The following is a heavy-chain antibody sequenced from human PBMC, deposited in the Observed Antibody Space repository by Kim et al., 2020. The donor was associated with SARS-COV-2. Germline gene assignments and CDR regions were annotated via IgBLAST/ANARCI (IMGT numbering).Heavy chain of an antibody. J-gene: IGHJ4*03. Sequence: GRSLRLSCAVSGFTLSNYIIHWVRQAPGKGLEYVAVISYDGSNRYYVDSVMDRFTISRDNRKSTVYLQMNSLRPEDTAVYYCARERLDDFLSGYPDFWG. V-gene: IGHV3-30-3*01. CDR2: ISYDGSNR. D-gene: IGHD3-3*01. CDR1: GFTLSNYI. CDR3: ARERLDDFLSGYPDF.